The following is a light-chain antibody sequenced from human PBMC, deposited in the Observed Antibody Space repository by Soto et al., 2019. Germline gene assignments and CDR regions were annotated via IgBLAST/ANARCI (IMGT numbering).Light chain of an antibody. CDR3: QQYDTYPIT. J-gene: IGKJ5*01. V-gene: IGKV1-16*02. Sequence: DIQMTQSPSSLSASVGDRVTIECRASQDISTSLAWFQQEPGKASTTLIYGATYRQPGVPSKFSGSGSGTHFTLTINSLQPEDFATYYCQQYDTYPITFGQGTRLEIK. CDR1: QDISTS. CDR2: GAT.